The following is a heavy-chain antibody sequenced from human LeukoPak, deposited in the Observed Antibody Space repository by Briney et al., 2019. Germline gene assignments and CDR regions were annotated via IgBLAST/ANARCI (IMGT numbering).Heavy chain of an antibody. V-gene: IGHV1-8*01. J-gene: IGHJ4*02. D-gene: IGHD5-12*01. Sequence: GASVKVSCKASGYSFMDYDISWVRQATGHGLEWMGWMNPKSGNTGYAEKFQGRVAMTRDTSVGTAYMELGSLRYEDTAVYYCARNSGLADCWGQGTLVTVSS. CDR2: MNPKSGNT. CDR3: ARNSGLADC. CDR1: GYSFMDYD.